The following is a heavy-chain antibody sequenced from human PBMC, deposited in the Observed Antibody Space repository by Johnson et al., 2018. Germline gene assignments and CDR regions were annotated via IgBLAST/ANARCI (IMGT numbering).Heavy chain of an antibody. V-gene: IGHV3-23*01. Sequence: EVQLLETGGGLVQXGGSXRLXCAASRFTFSSYTMMWVRQAPGEGLEWVSAISDSGSKTYYSDSVKGRFTMSSDNSKNTLYLQMRSLRVEDTAIYYCARVEGGMDVWGQGTTVTVSS. CDR1: RFTFSSYT. J-gene: IGHJ6*02. CDR2: ISDSGSKT. CDR3: ARVEGGMDV. D-gene: IGHD5-24*01.